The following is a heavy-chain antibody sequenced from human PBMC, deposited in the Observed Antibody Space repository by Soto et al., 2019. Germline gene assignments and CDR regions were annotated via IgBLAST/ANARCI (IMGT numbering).Heavy chain of an antibody. V-gene: IGHV1-2*04. J-gene: IGHJ5*02. D-gene: IGHD6-6*01. CDR3: AGSSSSSNWFDT. CDR1: GYTFTGYY. Sequence: GASVKVSCKASGYTFTGYYMHWVRQAPGQGLEWMGWINPNSGGTNYAQKFQGWVTMTRDTSISTAYMELSRLRSDDTAVYHCAGSSSSSNWFDTWGQGTLVTVSS. CDR2: INPNSGGT.